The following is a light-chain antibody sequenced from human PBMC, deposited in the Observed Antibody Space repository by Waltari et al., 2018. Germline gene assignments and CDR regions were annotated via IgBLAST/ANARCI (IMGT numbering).Light chain of an antibody. J-gene: IGKJ4*01. Sequence: EIVLTQSPCSLSLSPGERAKLSCRASQTVRTTYLAWYQQKPGQAPTLLIYGASSRATGIPDRFSGSGSGTDFSLTISSLEPEDFAVYYCQQYDISPLTFGGGTKVEIK. CDR1: QTVRTTY. V-gene: IGKV3-20*01. CDR2: GAS. CDR3: QQYDISPLT.